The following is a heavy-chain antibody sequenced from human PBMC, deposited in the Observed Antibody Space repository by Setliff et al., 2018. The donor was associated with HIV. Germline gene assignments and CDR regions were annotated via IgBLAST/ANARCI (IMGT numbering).Heavy chain of an antibody. CDR2: VGAVGAPT. J-gene: IGHJ3*02. V-gene: IGHV3-23*01. D-gene: IGHD3-22*01. CDR1: GFTFSTYA. CDR3: AHYNTREALDT. Sequence: GGSLRLSCAASGFTFSTYAMGWVRQAPGKGLEWVSTVGAVGAPTHYAESVKGRFTISKDNSRDTLYLQMSSLREEDTAVYYCAHYNTREALDTWGQGTMVTVSS.